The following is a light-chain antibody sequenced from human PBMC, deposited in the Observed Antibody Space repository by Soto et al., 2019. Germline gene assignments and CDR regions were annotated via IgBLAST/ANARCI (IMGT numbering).Light chain of an antibody. CDR3: QQYYYIPRT. CDR1: QTISNNY. J-gene: IGKJ1*01. Sequence: VVLTQSPGTLSLSPGERVSLSCRASQTISNNYLAWYQQKPGQAPRLLIYAASSRTTGIPDRFSGSGAGTDFTLTISRLEPEDSAVYYCQQYYYIPRTFGRGTKLEI. CDR2: AAS. V-gene: IGKV3-20*01.